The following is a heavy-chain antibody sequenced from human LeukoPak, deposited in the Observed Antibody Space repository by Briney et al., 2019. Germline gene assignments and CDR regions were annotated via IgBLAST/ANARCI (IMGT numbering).Heavy chain of an antibody. CDR2: INHSGST. V-gene: IGHV4-34*01. D-gene: IGHD3-10*01. Sequence: PSETLSLTCAVYGGSFSGYYWSWIRQPPGKGLEWIGEINHSGSTNYNPSLKSRVTISVDTSKNQFSLKLSPVTAADTAVYYCARGLRGSGSSYYYYYGMDVWGQGTTVTVSS. J-gene: IGHJ6*02. CDR1: GGSFSGYY. CDR3: ARGLRGSGSSYYYYYGMDV.